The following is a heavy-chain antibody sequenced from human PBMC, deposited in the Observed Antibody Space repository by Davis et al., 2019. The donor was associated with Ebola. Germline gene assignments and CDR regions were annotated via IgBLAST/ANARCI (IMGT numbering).Heavy chain of an antibody. J-gene: IGHJ4*02. CDR3: AKDLQGVTIPYYFDC. CDR2: IKADGSEK. Sequence: GGLLRSPCAASGFTFSSYWMTGVRQAPGRGLEWVANIKADGSEKYYVDSLKGRFTISRDNAKNSLNLQMNSLRAEDTAVYYCAKDLQGVTIPYYFDCWGQGTLVTVSS. V-gene: IGHV3-7*03. D-gene: IGHD4-17*01. CDR1: GFTFSSYW.